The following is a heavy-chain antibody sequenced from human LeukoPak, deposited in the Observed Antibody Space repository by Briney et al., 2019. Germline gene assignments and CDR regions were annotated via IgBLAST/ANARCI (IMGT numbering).Heavy chain of an antibody. J-gene: IGHJ4*02. CDR1: GYSISSGYY. D-gene: IGHD6-13*01. Sequence: PSETLSLTCTVSGYSISSGYYWGWIRQPPGKGLEWIGSIYHSGSTYYNPSLKSRVTISVDTSKNQFSLKLSSVTAADTAVYYCARAPIGDSSSWYTTYYFDYWGQGTLVTVSS. CDR2: IYHSGST. CDR3: ARAPIGDSSSWYTTYYFDY. V-gene: IGHV4-38-2*02.